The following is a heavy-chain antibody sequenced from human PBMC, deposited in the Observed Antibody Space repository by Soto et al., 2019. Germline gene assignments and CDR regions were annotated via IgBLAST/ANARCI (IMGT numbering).Heavy chain of an antibody. V-gene: IGHV4-4*02. CDR2: IYHSGTT. CDR1: CGTITSPNW. D-gene: IGHD6-13*01. Sequence: SSETPSLPCAVSCGTITSPNWWGWVRQAPGKGLEWIGEIYHSGTTNYNPSLKSRVTISVDKSENQFSLKLTSVTAADTAVYYCARDRGIAAAGSWGQGILVTVSS. CDR3: ARDRGIAAAGS. J-gene: IGHJ4*02.